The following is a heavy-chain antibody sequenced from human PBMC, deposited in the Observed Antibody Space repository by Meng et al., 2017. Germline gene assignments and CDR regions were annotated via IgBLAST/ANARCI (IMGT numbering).Heavy chain of an antibody. D-gene: IGHD2-2*01. CDR2: ISYDGSNK. J-gene: IGHJ4*02. V-gene: IGHV3-30*01. CDR3: ARDMEPGYCISTSCSAFDY. Sequence: GESLKISCAASGFTFSSYAMHWVRQAPGKGLEWVAVISYDGSNKYYADSVKGRFTISRDNSKNTLYLQMNSLRAEDTAVSYCARDMEPGYCISTSCSAFDYWGQGTLVTVSS. CDR1: GFTFSSYA.